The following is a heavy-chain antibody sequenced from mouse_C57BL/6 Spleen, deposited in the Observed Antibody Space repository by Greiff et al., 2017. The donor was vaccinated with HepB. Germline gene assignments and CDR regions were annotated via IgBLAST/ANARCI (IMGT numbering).Heavy chain of an antibody. V-gene: IGHV1-22*01. CDR3: AREGYGSSRYYFDY. J-gene: IGHJ2*01. Sequence: EVKLMESGPELVKPGASVKMSCKASGYTFTDYNMHWVKQSHGKSLEWIGYINPNNGGTSYNQKFKGKATLTVNKSSSTAYMELRSLTSEDSAVYYCAREGYGSSRYYFDYWGQGTTLTVSS. D-gene: IGHD1-1*01. CDR2: INPNNGGT. CDR1: GYTFTDYN.